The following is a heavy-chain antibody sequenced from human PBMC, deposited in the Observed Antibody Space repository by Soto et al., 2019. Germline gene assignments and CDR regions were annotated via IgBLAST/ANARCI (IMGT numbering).Heavy chain of an antibody. CDR1: GGTFSSYA. CDR3: ASGGGRYCSGGSCYLVGAFDI. CDR2: IIPIFGTA. D-gene: IGHD2-15*01. V-gene: IGHV1-69*13. J-gene: IGHJ3*02. Sequence: ASVKVSCKASGGTFSSYAISWVRQAPGQGLEWMGGIIPIFGTANYAQKFQGRVTITADESTSTAYMELSSLRSEDTAVYYCASGGGRYCSGGSCYLVGAFDIWGQGTMVTVSS.